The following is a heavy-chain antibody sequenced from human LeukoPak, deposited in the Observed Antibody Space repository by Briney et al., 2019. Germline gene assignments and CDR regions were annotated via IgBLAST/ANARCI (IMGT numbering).Heavy chain of an antibody. CDR1: GFTFSIYA. CDR3: AKDRPPASAAGTNYFDY. J-gene: IGHJ4*02. Sequence: GGSLRLSCAASGFTFSIYAMSWVRQAPGKGLEWVSGISGSGGSTYYADSVKGRFTISRDNSKNTLYLQMNSLRAEDTAVYYCAKDRPPASAAGTNYFDYWGQGTLVTVSS. V-gene: IGHV3-23*01. CDR2: ISGSGGST. D-gene: IGHD6-13*01.